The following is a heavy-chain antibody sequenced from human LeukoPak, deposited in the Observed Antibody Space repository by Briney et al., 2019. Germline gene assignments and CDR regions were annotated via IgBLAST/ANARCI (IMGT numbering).Heavy chain of an antibody. D-gene: IGHD6-6*01. CDR2: VNHRGST. CDR1: GGSFSGYH. Sequence: SETLSLTCAVYGGSFSGYHWSWIRQPPGKGLEWIGEVNHRGSTNYNPSLKSRVTMSVDTSKNQFSLKLSSVTAADTAVYYCARGRGAARFVTIEFDYWGQGALVTVSS. V-gene: IGHV4-34*01. CDR3: ARGRGAARFVTIEFDY. J-gene: IGHJ4*02.